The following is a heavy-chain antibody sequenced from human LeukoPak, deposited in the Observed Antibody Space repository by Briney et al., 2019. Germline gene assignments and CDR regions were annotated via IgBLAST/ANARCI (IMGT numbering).Heavy chain of an antibody. Sequence: PSQTLSLTCTVSGGSISSGGYYWSWIRQHPGKGLEWIGYIYYSGSTYYNPSLKSRVTISVDTSKNQFSLKLSSVTAADTAVYYCARTHYGDLPFDYWGQGTLVTVSS. V-gene: IGHV4-31*03. J-gene: IGHJ4*02. D-gene: IGHD4-17*01. CDR3: ARTHYGDLPFDY. CDR1: GGSISSGGYY. CDR2: IYYSGST.